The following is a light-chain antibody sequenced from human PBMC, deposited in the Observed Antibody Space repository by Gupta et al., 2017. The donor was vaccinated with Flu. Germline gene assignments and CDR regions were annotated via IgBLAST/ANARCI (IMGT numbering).Light chain of an antibody. CDR1: QSVSSSY. CDR3: QQYGSSPRT. J-gene: IGKJ1*01. Sequence: GTLPSAPGERATLSCRAGQSVSSSYLAWYQQKPGKAPRLLIYGASSRATGIPDRFSGSGSGTDFTLTISRLEPEDFAVYYCQQYGSSPRTFGQGTKVEIK. CDR2: GAS. V-gene: IGKV3-20*01.